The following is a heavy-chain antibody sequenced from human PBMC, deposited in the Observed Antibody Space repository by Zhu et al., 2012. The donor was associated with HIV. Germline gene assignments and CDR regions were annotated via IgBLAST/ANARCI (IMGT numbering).Heavy chain of an antibody. V-gene: IGHV4-59*11. D-gene: IGHD5-24*01. CDR2: IYYSGST. Sequence: QVQLQESGPGLVKPSETLSLTCTVSGGSISSHYWSWIRQPPGKELEWIGYIYYSGSTNYHPSLKSRVTISVDTSKNQFSLKLSSVTAADTAVYYCARGRRWLQFKSHYYFDYWGQGTLVTVSS. CDR3: ARGRRWLQFKSHYYFDY. CDR1: GGSISSHY. J-gene: IGHJ4*02.